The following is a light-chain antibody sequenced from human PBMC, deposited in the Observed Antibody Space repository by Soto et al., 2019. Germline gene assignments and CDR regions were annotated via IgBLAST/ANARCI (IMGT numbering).Light chain of an antibody. V-gene: IGLV2-14*03. J-gene: IGLJ1*01. Sequence: QSALTQPASVSGSPGQSITISCTGTSSDVGGYNYISWYQHHPDKAHKLMISSVSSRPSGVSNRFSGSKSGNTASLTFSGLQPEDEADYYCSSYTSSDTYVFGTGT. CDR1: SSDVGGYNY. CDR3: SSYTSSDTYV. CDR2: SVS.